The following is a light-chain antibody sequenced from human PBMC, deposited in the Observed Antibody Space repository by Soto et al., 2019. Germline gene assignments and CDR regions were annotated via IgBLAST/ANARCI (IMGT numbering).Light chain of an antibody. CDR1: QSVSSNY. Sequence: DIVLTQSPGTLSLSPGERATLSYRASQSVSSNYLAWYQQKPGQAPRLLIYGASSGVTGIPDRFSGSGSGTDFTLTISRLEPEDFAVYYCQQYVTSPWTFGQGTKVEIK. CDR3: QQYVTSPWT. J-gene: IGKJ1*01. CDR2: GAS. V-gene: IGKV3-20*01.